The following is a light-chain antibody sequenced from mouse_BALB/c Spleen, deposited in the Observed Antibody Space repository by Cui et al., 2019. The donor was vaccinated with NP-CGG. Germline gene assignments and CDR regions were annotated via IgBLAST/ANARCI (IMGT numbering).Light chain of an antibody. V-gene: IGLV1*01. J-gene: IGLJ1*01. CDR1: SGAVTTSNY. CDR3: ALWYSSHWV. CDR2: GTN. Sequence: QAVVTQESALTTSPGETVTLTCRSSSGAVTTSNYANWVQEKPDHLFTGLIGGTNNRVPGVPARFSGSLIGDKAALTITGAQTKDETIYFCALWYSSHWVFGGGTKLTVL.